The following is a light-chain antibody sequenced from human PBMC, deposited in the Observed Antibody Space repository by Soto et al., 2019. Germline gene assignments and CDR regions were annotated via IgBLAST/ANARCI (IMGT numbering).Light chain of an antibody. CDR3: QQYGTSPRT. CDR1: QTVRSNY. CDR2: GAS. V-gene: IGKV3-20*01. J-gene: IGKJ1*01. Sequence: EIVLTQSPGTLSLSPGDRATLSCRASQTVRSNYLAWYQQKPGQTPRLLIYGASNRATDIPARFSGSGSGTDFTLTISRLEPEDCGMYYCQQYGTSPRTFGQGTKVE.